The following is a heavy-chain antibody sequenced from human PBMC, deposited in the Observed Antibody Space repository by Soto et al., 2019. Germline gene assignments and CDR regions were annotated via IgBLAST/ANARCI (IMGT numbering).Heavy chain of an antibody. J-gene: IGHJ6*02. CDR3: ARDLGYSSSSTIQTYYYYGMDV. Sequence: ASVKVSCKASGYTFTGYYMHWVRQAPGQGLEWMEWINPNSGGTNYAQKFQGWVTMTRDTSISTAYMELSRLRSDDTAVYYCARDLGYSSSSTIQTYYYYGMDVWGQGTTVTVSS. V-gene: IGHV1-2*04. D-gene: IGHD6-6*01. CDR1: GYTFTGYY. CDR2: INPNSGGT.